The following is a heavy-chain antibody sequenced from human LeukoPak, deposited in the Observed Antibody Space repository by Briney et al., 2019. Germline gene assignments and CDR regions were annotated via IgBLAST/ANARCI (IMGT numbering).Heavy chain of an antibody. Sequence: GGSLRLSCAASGFTFSDYYMSWIRQAPGKGLEWVGRIKSKTDGGTTDYAAPVKGRFTISRDDSKNTLYLQMNSLKTEDTAVYYCTTDSGLREWELNDAFDIWGQGTMVTVSS. V-gene: IGHV3-15*01. D-gene: IGHD1-26*01. J-gene: IGHJ3*02. CDR2: IKSKTDGGTT. CDR3: TTDSGLREWELNDAFDI. CDR1: GFTFSDYY.